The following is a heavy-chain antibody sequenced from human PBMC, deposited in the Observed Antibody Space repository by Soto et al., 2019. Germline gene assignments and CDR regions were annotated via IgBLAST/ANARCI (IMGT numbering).Heavy chain of an antibody. J-gene: IGHJ3*02. CDR3: ARAPFGGYSLDI. V-gene: IGHV4-59*01. Sequence: SETLSLTCTVSGGSISSYYWSWIRQPPGKGLEWIGYIYYSGSTNYNPSLKSRVTISVDTSKNQFSLKLSSVTAADTAVYYCARAPFGGYSLDIWGQGTMVTVS. CDR2: IYYSGST. D-gene: IGHD3-22*01. CDR1: GGSISSYY.